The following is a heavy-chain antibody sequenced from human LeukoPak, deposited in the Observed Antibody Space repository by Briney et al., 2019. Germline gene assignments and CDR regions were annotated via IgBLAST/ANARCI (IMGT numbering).Heavy chain of an antibody. CDR1: GGTFSSYA. CDR3: ARREWGYCSSTSCPSFDY. CDR2: IIPIFGTA. Sequence: SVKVSRKASGGTFSSYAISWVRQAPGQGLEWMGGIIPIFGTANYAQKFQGRVTITADESTSTAYMELSSLRSEDTAVYYCARREWGYCSSTSCPSFDYWGQGTLVTVSS. D-gene: IGHD2-2*01. J-gene: IGHJ4*02. V-gene: IGHV1-69*13.